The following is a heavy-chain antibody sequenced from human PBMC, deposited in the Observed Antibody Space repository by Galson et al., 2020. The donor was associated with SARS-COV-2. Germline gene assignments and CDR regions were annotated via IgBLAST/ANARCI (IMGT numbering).Heavy chain of an antibody. V-gene: IGHV3-30*04. J-gene: IGHJ6*04. CDR1: GFTFSSYA. CDR3: ARDRSGSYSILDV. Sequence: GGSLRLSCAASGFTFSSYAMHWVRPAPGKGLEWVAVISYDGSNKYYADSVKGRFTISRDNSKNTLYLQMNSLRAEDTAVYYCARDRSGSYSILDVWGKGTTVTVSS. CDR2: ISYDGSNK. D-gene: IGHD1-26*01.